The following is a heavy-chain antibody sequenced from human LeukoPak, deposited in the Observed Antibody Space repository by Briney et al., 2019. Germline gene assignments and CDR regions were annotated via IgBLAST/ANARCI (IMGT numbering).Heavy chain of an antibody. J-gene: IGHJ4*02. CDR3: ARDHVATPTLFDY. Sequence: GGSLRLSCAVSGITLSNYGMSWVRQAPGKGLEWVAGISDSGGSTKYADSVKGRFTISRDNPKNTLFLQMNSLRAEDTAVYYCARDHVATPTLFDYWGQGSLVTVSS. D-gene: IGHD2-15*01. V-gene: IGHV3-23*01. CDR1: GITLSNYG. CDR2: ISDSGGST.